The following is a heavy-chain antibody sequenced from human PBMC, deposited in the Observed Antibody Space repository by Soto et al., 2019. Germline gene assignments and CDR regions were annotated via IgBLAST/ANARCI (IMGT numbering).Heavy chain of an antibody. J-gene: IGHJ4*02. V-gene: IGHV4-34*01. CDR3: ARINHYGSGSYYLPDY. Sequence: SDTPSLTCAVSGASFSGYYWSWVRQPPGKGLEWIGEINHSGSTNYNPSLKSRVTISVDTSKNQFSLKLSSVTAADTAVYYCARINHYGSGSYYLPDYWGQGTLVTVSS. CDR1: GASFSGYY. CDR2: INHSGST. D-gene: IGHD3-10*01.